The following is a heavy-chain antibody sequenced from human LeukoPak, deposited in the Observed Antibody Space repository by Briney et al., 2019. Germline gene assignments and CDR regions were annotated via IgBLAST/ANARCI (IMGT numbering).Heavy chain of an antibody. D-gene: IGHD6-13*01. J-gene: IGHJ5*02. CDR3: ARETGYSNRGGFDP. Sequence: GGTLRLSCAASGFTFSSYGMSWVRQAPGKGLEWVSAISGSGGNTYYADSVKGRFTISRDNSNNTLYLQMNSLRAEDTAVYYCARETGYSNRGGFDPWGQGTLVTVSS. CDR2: ISGSGGNT. CDR1: GFTFSSYG. V-gene: IGHV3-23*01.